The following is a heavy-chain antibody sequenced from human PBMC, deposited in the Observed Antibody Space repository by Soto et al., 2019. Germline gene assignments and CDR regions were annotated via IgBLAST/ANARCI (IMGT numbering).Heavy chain of an antibody. CDR3: ARGGPRYGLRFFGPFDY. J-gene: IGHJ4*02. Sequence: SETLSLTCAVYGGSFSGYYWSWIRQPPGKGLEWIGEINHSGSTNYNPSLKSRVTISVDTSKNQFSLKLSSVTAADTAVYYCARGGPRYGLRFFGPFDYWGQGTLVTVS. CDR1: GGSFSGYY. D-gene: IGHD3-3*01. V-gene: IGHV4-34*01. CDR2: INHSGST.